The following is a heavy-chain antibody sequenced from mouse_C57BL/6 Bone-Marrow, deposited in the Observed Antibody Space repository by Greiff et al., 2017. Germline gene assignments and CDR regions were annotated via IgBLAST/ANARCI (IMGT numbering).Heavy chain of an antibody. V-gene: IGHV1-64*01. D-gene: IGHD1-1*01. CDR3: ARDYSGSRRDYFDY. J-gene: IGHJ2*01. CDR2: IHPNSGST. Sequence: VKLVESGAELVKPGASVKLSCKASGYTFTSYWMHWVKQRPGQGLEWIGMIHPNSGSTNYNEKFKSKATLTVDKSSSTAYMQLSSLTSEDSAVYYCARDYSGSRRDYFDYWGQGTTLTVSS. CDR1: GYTFTSYW.